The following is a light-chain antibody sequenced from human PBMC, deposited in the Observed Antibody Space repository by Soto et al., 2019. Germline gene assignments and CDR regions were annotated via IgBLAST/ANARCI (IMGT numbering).Light chain of an antibody. Sequence: EIVLTQSPGTLSLSPGERATLSCRASQSISSSYLAWYQQKPGQAPRLLIYGTSSRATGIPVRFSGSGSGTDFTLTISRLEPEDFAVYYCQQYGRSLFTFGPGTKVDIK. CDR2: GTS. CDR1: QSISSSY. V-gene: IGKV3-20*01. CDR3: QQYGRSLFT. J-gene: IGKJ3*01.